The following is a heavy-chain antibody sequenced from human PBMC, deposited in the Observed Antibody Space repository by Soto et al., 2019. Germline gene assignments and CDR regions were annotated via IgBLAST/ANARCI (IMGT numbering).Heavy chain of an antibody. D-gene: IGHD2-2*01. CDR1: GFTFSSYS. Sequence: KPGGSLRLSCAASGFTFSSYSMNWVRQAPGKGLEWVSSISSSSSYIYYADSVKGRFTISRGNAKNSLYLQMNSLRAEDTAVYYCARDFLYCSSTSCYRSPEGHWFDPWGQGTLVTVSS. V-gene: IGHV3-21*01. CDR3: ARDFLYCSSTSCYRSPEGHWFDP. J-gene: IGHJ5*02. CDR2: ISSSSSYI.